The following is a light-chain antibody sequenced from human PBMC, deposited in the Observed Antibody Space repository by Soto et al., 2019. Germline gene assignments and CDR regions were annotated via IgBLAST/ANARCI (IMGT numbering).Light chain of an antibody. CDR3: QQYNNWWT. CDR1: QSVSSN. V-gene: IGKV3-15*01. J-gene: IGKJ1*01. CDR2: GAS. Sequence: EIVMTQSPATLSVSPGERATLSCRASQSVSSNLAWYQQKLGQAPRLLIYGASTRATGIPARFSASGSGTEFPLTISSLQSEDFAVYYCQQYNNWWTFGQGTKVEIK.